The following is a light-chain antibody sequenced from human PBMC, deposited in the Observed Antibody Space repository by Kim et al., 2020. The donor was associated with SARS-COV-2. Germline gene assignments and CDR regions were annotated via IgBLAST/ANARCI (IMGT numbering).Light chain of an antibody. V-gene: IGLV1-40*01. CDR2: GNI. Sequence: RVTISCTGISSNIRAGYPVTWYQLVPGTVPKLIISGNITRPSGISDRFSASRSGTSASLAITGLQAEDEADYLCQSYDTSLSGSIFGGGTKVTVL. CDR1: SSNIRAGYP. CDR3: QSYDTSLSGSI. J-gene: IGLJ2*01.